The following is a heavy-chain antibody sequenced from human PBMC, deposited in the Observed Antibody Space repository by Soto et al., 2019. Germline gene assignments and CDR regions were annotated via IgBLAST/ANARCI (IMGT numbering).Heavy chain of an antibody. Sequence: SETLSLTCTVSGACISSSSYYWGWFRQPPGKGLEWIGSIYYSGSTYYNPSLKSRVTISVDTSKNQFSLKLSSVTAADTAVYYCARHDYGDYVVWGHGTLVTVSS. J-gene: IGHJ4*01. CDR3: ARHDYGDYVV. CDR2: IYYSGST. V-gene: IGHV4-39*01. D-gene: IGHD4-17*01. CDR1: GACISSSSYY.